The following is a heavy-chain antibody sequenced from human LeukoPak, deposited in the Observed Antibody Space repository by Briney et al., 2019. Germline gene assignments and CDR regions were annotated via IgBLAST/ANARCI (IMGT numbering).Heavy chain of an antibody. J-gene: IGHJ6*03. D-gene: IGHD5-18*01. CDR1: GGTFSSYA. Sequence: SVKLSCKASGGTFSSYAISWVRHAPGQGLEWMGGIIPIFGTTNYAQKFQGRVTITTAKSTSTDYLELSSLRPEDTAVYYCARGRYSSGFGGNYYYYYMDVWGKGTTVTVSS. CDR3: ARGRYSSGFGGNYYYYYMDV. CDR2: IIPIFGTT. V-gene: IGHV1-69*05.